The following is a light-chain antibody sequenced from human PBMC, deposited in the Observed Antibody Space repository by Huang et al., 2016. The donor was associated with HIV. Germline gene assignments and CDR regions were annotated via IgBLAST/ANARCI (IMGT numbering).Light chain of an antibody. Sequence: DIQMTQSSSSLSSSLGDRVTLTSQASQDISTYLNWYQQNPGKAPKLLIYAASNLETGDPSRFSGSGSGTDFTFTISSLQPEDIATYYCQQYDNRITFGGGTKVEIK. CDR2: AAS. J-gene: IGKJ4*01. CDR3: QQYDNRIT. V-gene: IGKV1-33*01. CDR1: QDISTY.